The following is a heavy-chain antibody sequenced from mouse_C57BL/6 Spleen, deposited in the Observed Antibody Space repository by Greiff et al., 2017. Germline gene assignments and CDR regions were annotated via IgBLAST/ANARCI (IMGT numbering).Heavy chain of an antibody. Sequence: ESGAELVRPGASVTLSCKASGYTFTDYEMHWVKQTPVHGLEWIGAIEPETGGTAYNQKFKGKAILTADKSSSTAYMELRSLTSEDSAVYYCTRSRGQLMLYYFDYWGQGTTLTVSS. CDR1: GYTFTDYE. D-gene: IGHD3-2*02. CDR2: IEPETGGT. J-gene: IGHJ2*01. CDR3: TRSRGQLMLYYFDY. V-gene: IGHV1-15*01.